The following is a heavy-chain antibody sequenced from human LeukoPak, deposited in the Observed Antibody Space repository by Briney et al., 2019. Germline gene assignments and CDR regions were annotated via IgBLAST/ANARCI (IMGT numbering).Heavy chain of an antibody. CDR2: IDSDGSST. J-gene: IGHJ4*02. CDR3: ARGENRACYYGSGSYY. CDR1: GFTFSSYW. Sequence: GGSLRLSCAASGFTFSSYWMHWVRQAPGKGLVWVSRIDSDGSSTSYADSVKGRFTISRDNAKNTLYLQMNSLRAEDTAVYYCARGENRACYYGSGSYYWGQGTLVTVSS. D-gene: IGHD3-10*01. V-gene: IGHV3-74*01.